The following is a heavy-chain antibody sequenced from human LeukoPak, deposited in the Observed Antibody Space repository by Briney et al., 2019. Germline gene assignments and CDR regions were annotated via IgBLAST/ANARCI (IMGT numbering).Heavy chain of an antibody. CDR1: GGSISSYY. V-gene: IGHV4-59*08. J-gene: IGHJ4*02. CDR3: ARHLSRGYSCGV. D-gene: IGHD5-18*01. Sequence: SETLSLTCTVSGGSISSYYWSWIRQPPGKGLEWIGYIYYSGSTNYNPSLKSRVTISVDTSKNQFSLKLSSVTAADTAVYYCARHLSRGYSCGVWGQGTLVTVSS. CDR2: IYYSGST.